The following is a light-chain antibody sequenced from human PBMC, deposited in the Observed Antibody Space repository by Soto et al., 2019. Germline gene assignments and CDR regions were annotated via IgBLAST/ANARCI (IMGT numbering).Light chain of an antibody. Sequence: QSVLTQPPSVSAAPGQKVTISCSGSSSNIGNNYVSWYQHLPGTAPQLLIYDNNKRPSGIPDRFSASKSGTSATLGITGLQTGDEADYYCGAWDDSLLGMLFGGGTKLTVL. CDR2: DNN. V-gene: IGLV1-51*01. J-gene: IGLJ2*01. CDR3: GAWDDSLLGML. CDR1: SSNIGNNY.